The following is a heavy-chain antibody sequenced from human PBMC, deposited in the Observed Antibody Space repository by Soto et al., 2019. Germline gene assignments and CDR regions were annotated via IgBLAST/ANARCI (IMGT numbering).Heavy chain of an antibody. CDR1: GYTFTSYY. V-gene: IGHV1-46*01. CDR2: INPSGGST. CDR3: ARRLRFLEWFSRNRYGMDV. D-gene: IGHD3-3*01. J-gene: IGHJ6*02. Sequence: ASVKVSCKASGYTFTSYYMHWVRQAPGQGLEWMGIINPSGGSTSYAQKFQGRVTMTRDTSTSTVYMELSSLRSEDTAVYYCARRLRFLEWFSRNRYGMDVWGQGTTVTVSS.